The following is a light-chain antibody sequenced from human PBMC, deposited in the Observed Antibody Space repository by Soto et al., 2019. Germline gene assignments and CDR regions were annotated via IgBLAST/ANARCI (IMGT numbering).Light chain of an antibody. CDR1: SSDVGGYNY. CDR2: EVS. Sequence: ALTQPPSASGSPGQSVTISCTGTSSDVGGYNYVSWYQQHPGKAPKLMIYEVSKRPSGVPDRFSGSKSGNTASLTVSGLQAEDEADYYCSSYAGSNNFGVFGTGTKVTVL. CDR3: SSYAGSNNFGV. J-gene: IGLJ1*01. V-gene: IGLV2-8*01.